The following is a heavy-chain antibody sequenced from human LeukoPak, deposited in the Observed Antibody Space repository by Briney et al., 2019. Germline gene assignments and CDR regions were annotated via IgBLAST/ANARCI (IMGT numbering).Heavy chain of an antibody. D-gene: IGHD5-12*01. CDR1: GGSISSSNW. J-gene: IGHJ4*02. CDR2: IYHSGST. Sequence: SETLSLTCAVSGGSISSSNWWSWVRQPPGKGLEWIGEIYHSGSTNYNPSLKSRVTISVDTSKNQFSLKLSSVTAADTAVYYCARDRRAVATNFDYWGQGTLVTVSS. V-gene: IGHV4-4*02. CDR3: ARDRRAVATNFDY.